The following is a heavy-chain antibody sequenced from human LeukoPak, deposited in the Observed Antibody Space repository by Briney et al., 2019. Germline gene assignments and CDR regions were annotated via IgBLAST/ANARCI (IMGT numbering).Heavy chain of an antibody. CDR1: GFTFSDYY. J-gene: IGHJ4*02. Sequence: PGGSLRLSCAASGFTFSDYYMSWIRQAPGKGPEWVSYISSSSSYTNYADSVKGRFTISRDNAKNSLYLQTNSLRAEDTAVYYCARDKSWDVPQYSSGWFHDYWGQGTLVTVSS. D-gene: IGHD6-19*01. V-gene: IGHV3-11*06. CDR3: ARDKSWDVPQYSSGWFHDY. CDR2: ISSSSSYT.